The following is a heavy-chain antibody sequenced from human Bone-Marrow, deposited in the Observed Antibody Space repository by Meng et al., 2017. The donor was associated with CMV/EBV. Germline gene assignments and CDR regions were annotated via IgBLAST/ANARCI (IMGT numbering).Heavy chain of an antibody. Sequence: GGSLRLSCAASGFTFSSYWMHWARQAPGKGLVWVSRINSDGSSTSYVDSVKGRFTISRDNSKNTLYLQMNSLRAEDTAVYYCAKDGDFWSGYPRGMDVWGQGTTVTVSS. CDR1: GFTFSSYW. D-gene: IGHD3-3*01. CDR3: AKDGDFWSGYPRGMDV. J-gene: IGHJ6*02. CDR2: INSDGSST. V-gene: IGHV3-74*01.